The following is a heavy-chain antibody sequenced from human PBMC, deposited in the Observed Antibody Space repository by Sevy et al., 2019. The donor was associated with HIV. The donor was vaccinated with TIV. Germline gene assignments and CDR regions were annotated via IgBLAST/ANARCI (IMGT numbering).Heavy chain of an antibody. V-gene: IGHV3-23*01. Sequence: GGSLRLSCAASGLTLSNYVMTWVRQAPGKGLEWVSTVSDSAINTYYADSVRGRFTISRDNSKNTLYLQMNYLRAEDTALYYCGKFDHDAFHIRGQGTLVTVSS. CDR1: GLTLSNYV. J-gene: IGHJ3*02. D-gene: IGHD3-9*01. CDR3: GKFDHDAFHI. CDR2: VSDSAINT.